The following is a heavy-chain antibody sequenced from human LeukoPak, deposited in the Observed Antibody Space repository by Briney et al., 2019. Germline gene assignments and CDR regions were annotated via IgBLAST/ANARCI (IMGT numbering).Heavy chain of an antibody. Sequence: SETLTLTCTVSGGSVSSGSCFWRWIRQPPGKGLEWIGYIHYSGDTNYNPSLESRVTISSDTSKNHFSLKLNSVSAADTAVYYCARDREWDRQCLRYFDSWGQGTLVTVSS. CDR3: ARDREWDRQCLRYFDS. J-gene: IGHJ4*02. CDR2: IHYSGDT. V-gene: IGHV4-61*03. D-gene: IGHD1-26*01. CDR1: GGSVSSGSCF.